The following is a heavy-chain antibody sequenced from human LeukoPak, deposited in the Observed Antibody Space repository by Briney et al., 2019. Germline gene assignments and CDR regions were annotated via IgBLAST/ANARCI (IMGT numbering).Heavy chain of an antibody. D-gene: IGHD2-15*01. CDR2: ISTSSNYI. Sequence: GGSLRLSCAASGFTFSSYSMNWVRQAPGKGLEWVSSISTSSNYIYYADSVKGRFTIFRDNAKNSLYLQMNSLRAEDTAVYYCARDYCRGGSCYSFHYWGQGTLVTVSS. CDR1: GFTFSSYS. J-gene: IGHJ4*02. V-gene: IGHV3-21*06. CDR3: ARDYCRGGSCYSFHY.